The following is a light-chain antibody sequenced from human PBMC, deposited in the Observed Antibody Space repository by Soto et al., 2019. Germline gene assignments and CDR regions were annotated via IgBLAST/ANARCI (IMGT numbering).Light chain of an antibody. CDR2: AAS. CDR3: QQYYSYPRT. J-gene: IGKJ1*01. V-gene: IGKV1-8*01. CDR1: QGISSY. Sequence: AIRMTQSPSSLAASTGDRVTMTCLASQGISSYLAWYQQKPGKAPKLLIYAASTLQSGVPSRFSGSGSGTDFTLTISCLQSEDFATYYCQQYYSYPRTFGQGTKVDIK.